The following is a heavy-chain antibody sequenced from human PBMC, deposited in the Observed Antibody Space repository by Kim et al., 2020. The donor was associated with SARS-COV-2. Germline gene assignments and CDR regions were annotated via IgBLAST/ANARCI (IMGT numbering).Heavy chain of an antibody. D-gene: IGHD2-2*01. J-gene: IGHJ2*01. CDR2: INSDGSST. V-gene: IGHV3-74*01. CDR1: GFTFSSYW. Sequence: GGSLRLSCAASGFTFSSYWMHWVRQAPGKGLVWVSRINSDGSSTSYADSVKGRFTISRDNAKNTLYLQMNSLRAEDTAVYYCASPTGYCSSTSCYGANFNWYFDLWGRGTLVTVSS. CDR3: ASPTGYCSSTSCYGANFNWYFDL.